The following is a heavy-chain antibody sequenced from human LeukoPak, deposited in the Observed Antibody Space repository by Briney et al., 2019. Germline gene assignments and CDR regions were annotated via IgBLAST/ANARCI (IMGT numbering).Heavy chain of an antibody. D-gene: IGHD6-13*01. CDR3: AVTPSYSSSWYVGY. V-gene: IGHV4-30-4*01. J-gene: IGHJ4*02. CDR1: GGSISSGDYY. Sequence: SETLSLTCTVSGGSISSGDYYWSWIRQPPGKGLEWIGYTYYSGSTYYNPSLKSRVTISVDTSKNQFSLKLSSVTAADTAVYYCAVTPSYSSSWYVGYWGQGTLVTVSS. CDR2: TYYSGST.